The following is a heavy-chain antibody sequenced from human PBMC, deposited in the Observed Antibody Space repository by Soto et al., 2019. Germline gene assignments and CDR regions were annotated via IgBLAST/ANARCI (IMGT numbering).Heavy chain of an antibody. CDR2: VYYSGST. D-gene: IGHD6-25*01. J-gene: IGHJ3*02. V-gene: IGHV4-59*12. CDR3: ARAAIVAATIDALDI. CDR1: GGSMRSYY. Sequence: QVQLQESGPGLVKTSETLSLTCSVSGGSMRSYYWTWIRQPPGKGLEWIGYVYYSGSTKYDPSLESRVTISVDTSQKQSSLKLSSVTAADTAMYYCARAAIVAATIDALDIWGQGTMVTVSS.